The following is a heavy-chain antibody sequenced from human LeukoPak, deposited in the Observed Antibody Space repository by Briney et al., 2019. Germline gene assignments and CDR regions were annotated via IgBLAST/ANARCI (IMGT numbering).Heavy chain of an antibody. V-gene: IGHV3-64D*06. J-gene: IGHJ4*02. D-gene: IGHD3-9*01. Sequence: GGSLRLSCSTSGYTFSNHFMHWVRQAPGKGLEYVSSIGPNGASTLYADSVKGRYTISRDNSKNALYLQLTSLRLEDTALYYCVKDLTGTWSFDYWGQGTLVTVSS. CDR1: GYTFSNHF. CDR3: VKDLTGTWSFDY. CDR2: IGPNGAST.